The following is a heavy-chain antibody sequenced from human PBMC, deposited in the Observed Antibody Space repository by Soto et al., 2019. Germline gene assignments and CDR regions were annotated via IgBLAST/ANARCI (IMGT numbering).Heavy chain of an antibody. Sequence: SETLSLTCTVSGGSISSYYWSWIRQPPGKGLEWIGYIYYSGSTNYNPSLKSRVTISVDTSKNQFSLKLSSVTAADTAVYYCARHAYGSGRGSYYFDYWGQGTLVTVSS. CDR1: GGSISSYY. V-gene: IGHV4-59*08. CDR3: ARHAYGSGRGSYYFDY. CDR2: IYYSGST. J-gene: IGHJ4*02. D-gene: IGHD3-10*01.